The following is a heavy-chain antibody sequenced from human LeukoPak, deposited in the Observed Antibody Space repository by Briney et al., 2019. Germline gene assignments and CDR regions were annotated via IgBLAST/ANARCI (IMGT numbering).Heavy chain of an antibody. D-gene: IGHD1-26*01. J-gene: IGHJ6*02. CDR2: ISYDGSNK. CDR1: GFTFSSYA. V-gene: IGHV3-30*01. Sequence: PRGSLRLSCAASGFTFSSYAMHWVRQAPGKGLEWVAVISYDGSNKYYADSVKGRFTISRDNSKNTLYLQMNSLRAEDTAVYYCAKASGSFHFYYYGMDVWGQGTTVTVSS. CDR3: AKASGSFHFYYYGMDV.